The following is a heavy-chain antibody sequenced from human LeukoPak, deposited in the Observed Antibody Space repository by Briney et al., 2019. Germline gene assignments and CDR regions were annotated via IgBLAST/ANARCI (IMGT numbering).Heavy chain of an antibody. V-gene: IGHV3-33*01. CDR1: GFTFSSYG. Sequence: GGSLRLSCAASGFTFSSYGMHWVRQAPHKGLEWVEVIRYDGTNEYYGDSVKGRFTISRDNAKSSLYLQMNSLRVEDTAVYYCAREAYTGFDLEAFDSWGQGTRVTVSS. D-gene: IGHD5-12*01. CDR2: IRYDGTNE. CDR3: AREAYTGFDLEAFDS. J-gene: IGHJ4*02.